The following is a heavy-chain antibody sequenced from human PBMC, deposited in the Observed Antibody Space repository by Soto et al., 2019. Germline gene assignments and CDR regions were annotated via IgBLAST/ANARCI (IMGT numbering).Heavy chain of an antibody. CDR2: IYHSGST. CDR3: ATLAYCGYDWASYSEH. Sequence: QVQLQESGPGLVKPSQTLSLTCTVSGGSISSGHYYWTWIRQPPGKGLEWIGYIYHSGSTYFNPSLKRRVIISVDTSKNHFSLKLKSVIAADTAVYYCATLAYCGYDWASYSEHWGQGTLVTVSS. J-gene: IGHJ4*02. V-gene: IGHV4-30-4*01. CDR1: GGSISSGHYY. D-gene: IGHD5-12*01.